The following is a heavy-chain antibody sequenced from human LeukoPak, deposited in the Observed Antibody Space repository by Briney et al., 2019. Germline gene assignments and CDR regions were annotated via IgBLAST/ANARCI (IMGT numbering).Heavy chain of an antibody. CDR2: IYYSGST. CDR3: ARDISGGSHVFDI. V-gene: IGHV4-59*01. D-gene: IGHD3-3*02. Sequence: SETLSLTCTVSGGSISSYYWSWIRQPPGKGLEWNGYIYYSGSTNYNPSLKSRVTISVDTSKNQLSLKLSSVTAADTAVYYCARDISGGSHVFDIWGQGTMVTVSS. J-gene: IGHJ3*02. CDR1: GGSISSYY.